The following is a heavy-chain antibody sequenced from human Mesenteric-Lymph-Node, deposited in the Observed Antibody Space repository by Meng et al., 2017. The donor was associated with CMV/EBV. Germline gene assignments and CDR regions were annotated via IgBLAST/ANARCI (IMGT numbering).Heavy chain of an antibody. D-gene: IGHD3-16*01. CDR3: GRVLVFYYAMDV. CDR2: IIPVLGQA. CDR1: GYTFTSYD. J-gene: IGHJ6*02. Sequence: SVKVSCKASGYTFTSYDINWVRQATGQGLEWLGEIIPVLGQAKFAQKFQGRLTITADKSTNTVYMELNSLTSDDTAVYYCGRVLVFYYAMDVWGQGTMVTVSS. V-gene: IGHV1-69*10.